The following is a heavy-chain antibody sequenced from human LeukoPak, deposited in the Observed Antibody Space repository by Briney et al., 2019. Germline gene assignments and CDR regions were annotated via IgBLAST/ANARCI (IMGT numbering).Heavy chain of an antibody. J-gene: IGHJ5*02. CDR3: ARDKQQLGHWFDP. CDR2: IIPIFGTA. V-gene: IGHV1-69*06. Sequence: ASVKVSCKASGGTFSSYAISWVRQAPGQGLEWMGGIIPIFGTANYAQKFQGRVTITADKSTSTAYMELSSLRSEDTAVYYCARDKQQLGHWFDPWGQGTLVTVSS. D-gene: IGHD6-13*01. CDR1: GGTFSSYA.